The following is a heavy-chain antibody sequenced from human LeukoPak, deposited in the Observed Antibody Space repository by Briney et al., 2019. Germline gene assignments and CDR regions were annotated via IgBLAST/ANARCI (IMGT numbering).Heavy chain of an antibody. V-gene: IGHV1-18*01. CDR3: ARENDFWDY. Sequence: ASVKVSCKASGYTLIGYVISWVRQAPGQGLEWMGWISAYNGNTDYAQKIQGRVTMTTDTSTSTAYMELRSLRSDDTAVYYCARENDFWDYWGQGTLVTVSS. J-gene: IGHJ4*02. CDR2: ISAYNGNT. CDR1: GYTLIGYV. D-gene: IGHD3-3*01.